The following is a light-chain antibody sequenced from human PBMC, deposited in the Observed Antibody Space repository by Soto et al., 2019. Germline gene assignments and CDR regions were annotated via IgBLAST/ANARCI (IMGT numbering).Light chain of an antibody. V-gene: IGKV1-39*01. CDR2: AAS. J-gene: IGKJ5*01. Sequence: DIQMTQSPSSLSASVGDTVTITCRASQSISSYLNWYQQKPGKAPKLLIYAASRLQSGVPSRFSGSGSGTDFTLTISSLQPEDFATYYCQQSYSTPITFGQGTRLEIK. CDR1: QSISSY. CDR3: QQSYSTPIT.